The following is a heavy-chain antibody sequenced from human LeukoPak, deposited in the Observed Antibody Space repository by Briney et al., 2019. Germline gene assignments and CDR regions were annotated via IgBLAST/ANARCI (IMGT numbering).Heavy chain of an antibody. Sequence: GGSLRRSCATSGFTFNDYYMSWVRQAPGKGLEWVAKIEKDGGVKVYVDYVKGRFAISRDNAKNSLYLQMNSLRAEDTAVYYCARDRYSENPLNAFDIWGQGTMVTVSS. J-gene: IGHJ3*02. CDR3: ARDRYSENPLNAFDI. V-gene: IGHV3-7*01. D-gene: IGHD3-16*02. CDR1: GFTFNDYY. CDR2: IEKDGGVK.